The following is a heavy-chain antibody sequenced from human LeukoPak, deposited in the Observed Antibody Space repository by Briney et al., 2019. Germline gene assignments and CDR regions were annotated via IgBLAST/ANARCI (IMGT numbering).Heavy chain of an antibody. CDR2: TSSDESGK. CDR3: AKQEYSGGWFNGFDI. CDR1: GFTFSAYG. J-gene: IGHJ3*02. Sequence: GGSLRLSCAASGFTFSAYGMHWFRQAPGQGLEWVALTSSDESGKFYLDSVKGRFTISRDNSKNTLYLQMNSLRNEDTAMYFCAKQEYSGGWFNGFDIWGQGTRVIVSS. V-gene: IGHV3-30*19. D-gene: IGHD6-19*01.